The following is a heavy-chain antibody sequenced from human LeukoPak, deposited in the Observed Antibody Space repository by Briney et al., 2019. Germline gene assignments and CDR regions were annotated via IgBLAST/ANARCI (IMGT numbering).Heavy chain of an antibody. CDR3: IVFGDSNH. CDR2: IHTSGDT. CDR1: GLTGSHNY. D-gene: IGHD4-17*01. V-gene: IGHV3-53*01. J-gene: IGHJ5*02. Sequence: GGSLRLSCAASGLTGSHNYVSWVRQAPGKGLEWVSAIHTSGDTCYADSVKGRFTISRDTSKNTLYLQINSLRVEDTAVYYCIVFGDSNHWGQGTLDTVSS.